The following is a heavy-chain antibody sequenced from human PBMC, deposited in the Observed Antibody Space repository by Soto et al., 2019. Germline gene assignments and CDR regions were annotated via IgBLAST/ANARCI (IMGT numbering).Heavy chain of an antibody. V-gene: IGHV1-18*01. D-gene: IGHD3-3*01. J-gene: IGHJ3*02. CDR3: ARDERTIFGVVPDVDAFDI. CDR1: GYTFTSYG. Sequence: GASLKVSCKASGYTFTSYGISWVRQAPGQGLEWMGWISAYNGNTNYAQKLQGRVTMTTDTSTSTAYMELRSLRSDDTAVYYCARDERTIFGVVPDVDAFDIWGQGTMVTVSS. CDR2: ISAYNGNT.